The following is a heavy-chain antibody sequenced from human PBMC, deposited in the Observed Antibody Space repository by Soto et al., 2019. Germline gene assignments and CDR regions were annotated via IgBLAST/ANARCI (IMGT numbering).Heavy chain of an antibody. CDR2: IYTSGST. D-gene: IGHD3-16*02. J-gene: IGHJ3*02. CDR3: AFTNYDYVWGIYRKEAFDI. CDR1: GGSISSYY. V-gene: IGHV4-4*07. Sequence: PSETLSLTCTVSGGSISSYYWSWIRQPAGKGLEWIGRIYTSGSTNYNPSLKSRVTMAVDTSKNQFSLKLSSVTAADTAVYYGAFTNYDYVWGIYRKEAFDIWGQGTMVTVS.